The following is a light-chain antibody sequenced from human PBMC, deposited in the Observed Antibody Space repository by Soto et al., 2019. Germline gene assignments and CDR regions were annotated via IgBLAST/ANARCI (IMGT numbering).Light chain of an antibody. CDR2: AAS. CDR3: QQSYSTPRT. Sequence: DIQMTPSPSSLSASVGDRVTITCRASQSISNYLNWYQKKPGKAPKLLMYAASSLQSGVPSRLGGRGSGIDFTITISSLQHDDFATYYCQQSYSTPRTFGQGTKVEIK. CDR1: QSISNY. J-gene: IGKJ1*01. V-gene: IGKV1-39*01.